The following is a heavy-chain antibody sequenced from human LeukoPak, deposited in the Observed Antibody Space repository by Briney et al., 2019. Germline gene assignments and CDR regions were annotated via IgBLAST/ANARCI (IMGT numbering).Heavy chain of an antibody. Sequence: TSETLSLTCTVSGGSISSYYWSWIRQPPGKGLEWIGYIYYSGSTNYNPSLKSRVTISVDTSKNQFSLKLSSVTAADTAVYYCARVSAVAGAYGMDVWGQGTTVTVSS. CDR2: IYYSGST. CDR3: ARVSAVAGAYGMDV. J-gene: IGHJ6*02. V-gene: IGHV4-59*08. CDR1: GGSISSYY. D-gene: IGHD6-19*01.